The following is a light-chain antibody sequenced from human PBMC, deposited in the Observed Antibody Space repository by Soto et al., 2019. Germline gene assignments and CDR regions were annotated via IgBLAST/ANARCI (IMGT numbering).Light chain of an antibody. CDR3: AAWDDSLNGPYV. Sequence: QSVLTQPPSASGTPGQWVTISCSGSSSNIGSNTVNWYQQLPGTAPKLLIYSSNQRPSGVPDRFSGSKSGTSASLAISGLQSEDEADYYCAAWDDSLNGPYVFGTGTKLTVL. V-gene: IGLV1-44*01. J-gene: IGLJ1*01. CDR2: SSN. CDR1: SSNIGSNT.